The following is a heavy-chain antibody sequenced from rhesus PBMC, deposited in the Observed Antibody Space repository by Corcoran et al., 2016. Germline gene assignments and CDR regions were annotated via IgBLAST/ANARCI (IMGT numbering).Heavy chain of an antibody. CDR1: GGSMSHRYR. CDR3: SGVCRSASGWSHFDY. D-gene: IGHD6S26*01. CDR2: TVRSVACT. V-gene: IGHV4S10*01. Sequence: QVQPQETGPGVVKTSVNLSVTRADSGGSMSHRYRCIWNRLHPWSAQGARVGTTVRSVACTSDDPRLKVRCAICRATPQYPFSLNLSAVTAPDAALYYCSGVCRSASGWSHFDYWCQGVLVTVSS. J-gene: IGHJ4*01.